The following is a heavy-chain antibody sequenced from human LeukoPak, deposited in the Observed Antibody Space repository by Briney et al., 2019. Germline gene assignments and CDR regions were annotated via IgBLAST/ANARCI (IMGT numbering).Heavy chain of an antibody. Sequence: ASVRVSCKASGYTFTSYGISWVRQAPGQGLEWMGWISAYNGNTNYAQKLQGRVTMTTDTSTSTAYMELRSLRSDDTAVYYCARDPGYCSSTSCYNDYWGQGTLVTVSS. CDR3: ARDPGYCSSTSCYNDY. D-gene: IGHD2-2*02. CDR2: ISAYNGNT. V-gene: IGHV1-18*01. CDR1: GYTFTSYG. J-gene: IGHJ4*02.